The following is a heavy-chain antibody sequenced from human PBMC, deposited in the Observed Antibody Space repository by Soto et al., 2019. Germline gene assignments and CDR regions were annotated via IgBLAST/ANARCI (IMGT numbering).Heavy chain of an antibody. CDR3: ARDFTYYGSGSYFDDY. D-gene: IGHD3-10*01. J-gene: IGHJ4*02. V-gene: IGHV3-21*06. CDR2: ISSSSSYI. CDR1: GFTFSSYW. Sequence: EVQLVESGGGLVQPGGSLRLSCAGSGFTFSSYWMSWVRQTPGKGLEWVSCISSSSSYIYYGDSVKGRFTISRDDAKNSLYLQMNSLRAEDTAVYYCARDFTYYGSGSYFDDYWGQGTLVTVSS.